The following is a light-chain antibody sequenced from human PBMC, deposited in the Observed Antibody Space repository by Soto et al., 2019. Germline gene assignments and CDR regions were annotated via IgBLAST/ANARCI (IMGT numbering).Light chain of an antibody. J-gene: IGKJ5*01. CDR3: QQYNTYST. CDR2: DAS. CDR1: QSVSIW. Sequence: DIHLTHSPSTLSASVVDRVTITCRASQSVSIWLAWYRQKPGNAPKPLIYDASTLKTGVPSRFSGSGSGSEFNFTITGLQPDDFATYFCQQYNTYSTFGQGTRLEIK. V-gene: IGKV1-5*01.